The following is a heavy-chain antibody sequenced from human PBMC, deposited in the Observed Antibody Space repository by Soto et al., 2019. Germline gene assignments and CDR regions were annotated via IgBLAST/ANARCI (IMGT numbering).Heavy chain of an antibody. J-gene: IGHJ4*02. Sequence: ASVQVSCKASGYTFTGYYIHWVRQAPAKGLEWMGWINPNSGGTNYAQKCQGWVTMTRDTSISTVYMELSRLSSDDAAVYYCARGAYYGRRGYYQLFDYWGQGTLVTVSS. CDR1: GYTFTGYY. CDR2: INPNSGGT. CDR3: ARGAYYGRRGYYQLFDY. V-gene: IGHV1-2*04. D-gene: IGHD3-22*01.